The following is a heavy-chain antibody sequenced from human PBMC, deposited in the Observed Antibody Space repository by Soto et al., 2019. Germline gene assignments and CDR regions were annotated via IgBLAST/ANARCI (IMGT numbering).Heavy chain of an antibody. J-gene: IGHJ5*02. CDR2: IYYSGST. CDR1: GFSISSSSYY. V-gene: IGHV4-39*01. CDR3: ARHSSSSWYGTNWFDH. D-gene: IGHD6-13*01. Sequence: XETLSLTCTVSGFSISSSSYYWGWIRQPPGKGREWIGIIYYSGSTYYNPSLKSRVTISVDTSKNQFSLKLISVTAADTAVYYCARHSSSSWYGTNWFDHWGQGNLVTVSS.